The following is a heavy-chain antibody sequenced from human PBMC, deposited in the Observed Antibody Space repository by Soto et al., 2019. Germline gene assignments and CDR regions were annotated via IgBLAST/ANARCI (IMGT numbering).Heavy chain of an antibody. J-gene: IGHJ1*01. CDR3: ARDRSGIRAEHFQH. V-gene: IGHV3-30-3*01. CDR2: ISFDGSVK. D-gene: IGHD2-21*02. CDR1: GFTFSSYS. Sequence: QVQLVQSGGGVVQPGRSLRLSCAVSGFTFSSYSMHWVRQAPGKGLEWVAVISFDGSVKYHADSVKGRFSISRDNSKKTLYLQMTRLRPGDTAVYYCARDRSGIRAEHFQHWGQGTLVTVAP.